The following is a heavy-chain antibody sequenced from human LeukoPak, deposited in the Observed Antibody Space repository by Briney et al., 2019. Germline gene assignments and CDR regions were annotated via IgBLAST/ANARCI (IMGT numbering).Heavy chain of an antibody. J-gene: IGHJ4*02. Sequence: GASVKVSCKVSGFTLDELSMHWLRQAPGKGPEWMGGFDPEDGETVYAQKFQDRVTLTEDRSTDIAYMDLSSLRFEDTAVYYCAIGGFDILTGYKKWGQGTLVTVSS. V-gene: IGHV1-24*01. D-gene: IGHD3-9*01. CDR2: FDPEDGET. CDR1: GFTLDELS. CDR3: AIGGFDILTGYKK.